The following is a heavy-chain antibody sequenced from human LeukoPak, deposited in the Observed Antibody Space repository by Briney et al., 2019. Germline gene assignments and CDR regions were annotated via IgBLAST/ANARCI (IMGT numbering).Heavy chain of an antibody. J-gene: IGHJ4*02. CDR3: ARATGKDILTGRKLDC. Sequence: GASVKVSCKASGGTFSSYAINWVRQATGQGLEWMGWMNPNSGNTGYAQKFQGRVTMTRNTSISTAYMELSSLRSEDTAVYYCARATGKDILTGRKLDCWGQGTLVSVSS. CDR2: MNPNSGNT. D-gene: IGHD3-9*01. V-gene: IGHV1-8*02. CDR1: GGTFSSYA.